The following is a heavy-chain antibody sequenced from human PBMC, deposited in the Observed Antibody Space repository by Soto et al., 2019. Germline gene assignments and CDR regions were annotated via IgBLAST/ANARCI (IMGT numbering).Heavy chain of an antibody. Sequence: ASVKVSCKTTGYTFSSFGVSWVRQAPGHGLEWVGWISSYNDDKKYAQKFQGRVTMTRDTSTGTAYMELGSLRSEDTAVYYCARGGRIVDTGIGYYYYHAMDVWGQGTTVTVSS. D-gene: IGHD5-18*01. CDR3: ARGGRIVDTGIGYYYYHAMDV. V-gene: IGHV1-18*01. J-gene: IGHJ6*02. CDR1: GYTFSSFG. CDR2: ISSYNDDK.